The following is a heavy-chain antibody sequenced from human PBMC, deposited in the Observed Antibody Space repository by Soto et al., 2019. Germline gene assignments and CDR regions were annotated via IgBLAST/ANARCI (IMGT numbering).Heavy chain of an antibody. CDR2: ISKDGSDK. CDR3: ARERLGFVAFDF. V-gene: IGHV3-30-3*01. J-gene: IGHJ4*02. D-gene: IGHD2-15*01. Sequence: QVQLMESGGGVVRPGRSLRLSCAASGFTFKTFDLHWVRQAPGKGLEWVAVISKDGSDKYYADSLKGRFTISRDNSKNTLYLQMDSLRIDDTAVYYCARERLGFVAFDFWGQGTLVSVSS. CDR1: GFTFKTFD.